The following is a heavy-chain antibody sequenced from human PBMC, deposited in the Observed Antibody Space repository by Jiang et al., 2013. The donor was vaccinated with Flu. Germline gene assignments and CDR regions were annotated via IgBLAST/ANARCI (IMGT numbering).Heavy chain of an antibody. J-gene: IGHJ2*01. V-gene: IGHV3-11*03. CDR1: GFTFSDYY. D-gene: IGHD4-17*01. CDR3: ARVGPTVTTFDDPVYWYFDL. Sequence: VQLLESGGGLVKPGGSLRLSCAASGFTFSDYYMSWIRQAPGKGLEWVSYISSSSSYTNYADSVKGRFTISRDNAKNSLYLQMNSLRAEDTAVYYCARVGPTVTTFDDPVYWYFDLWGRGTLVTVSS. CDR2: ISSSSSYT.